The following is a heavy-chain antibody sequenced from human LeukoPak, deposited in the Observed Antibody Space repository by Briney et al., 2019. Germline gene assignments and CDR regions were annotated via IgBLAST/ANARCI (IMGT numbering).Heavy chain of an antibody. CDR3: ARVWNYFGSGTYFDY. Sequence: PGGSLRLSCAASGFTFSSYAMSWVRQAPGKGLEWVSAISGSGGSTYYADSVKGRFTISRDNSKNTLYLQMNSLRAEDTAVYYCARVWNYFGSGTYFDYWGQGTLVTVSS. D-gene: IGHD3-10*01. J-gene: IGHJ4*02. V-gene: IGHV3-23*01. CDR2: ISGSGGST. CDR1: GFTFSSYA.